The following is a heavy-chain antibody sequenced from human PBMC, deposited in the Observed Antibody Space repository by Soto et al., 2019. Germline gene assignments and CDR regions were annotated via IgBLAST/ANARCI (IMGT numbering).Heavy chain of an antibody. CDR2: ISYDGSNK. CDR1: GFTFSSYA. V-gene: IGHV3-30-3*01. Sequence: QVQLVESGGGVVQPGRSLRLSCAASGFTFSSYAMHWVRQAPGKGLEWVAVISYDGSNKYYAASVKGRFTISRDNSKNTLYLQMNSLRAEDTAVYYCAREYNWNYPLDYWGQGTLVTVSS. J-gene: IGHJ4*02. CDR3: AREYNWNYPLDY. D-gene: IGHD1-7*01.